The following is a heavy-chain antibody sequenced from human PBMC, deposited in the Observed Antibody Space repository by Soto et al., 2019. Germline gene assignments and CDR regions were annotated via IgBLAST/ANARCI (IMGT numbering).Heavy chain of an antibody. CDR2: IYYSGST. V-gene: IGHV4-39*01. Sequence: SETLSLTCTVSGGSISSSSYYWGWIRQPPGKGLEWIGSIYYSGSTYYNPSLKSRVTISVDTSKNQFSLKLSSVTAADTAVYYCASLVLSYRGGDCYSPWGQGTLVTVSS. J-gene: IGHJ5*02. CDR3: ASLVLSYRGGDCYSP. CDR1: GGSISSSSYY. D-gene: IGHD2-21*02.